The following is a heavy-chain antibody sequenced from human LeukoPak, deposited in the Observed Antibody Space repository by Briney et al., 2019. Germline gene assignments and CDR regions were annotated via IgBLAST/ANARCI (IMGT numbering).Heavy chain of an antibody. CDR2: IRSKPSSYAT. V-gene: IGHV3-73*01. D-gene: IGHD1-26*01. CDR3: SSGTDYYDYGMDV. Sequence: PGGSLRLSCAASGFAFSGSTVHWVRRASGKGLGLVGRIRSKPSSYATVYAESVKGRFTISRDDSKNTAYLQMNSLKTEDTAVYYCSSGTDYYDYGMDVWGQGTTITVSS. CDR1: GFAFSGST. J-gene: IGHJ6*02.